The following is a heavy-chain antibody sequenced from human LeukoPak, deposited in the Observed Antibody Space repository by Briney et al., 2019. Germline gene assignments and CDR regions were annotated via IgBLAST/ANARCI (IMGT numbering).Heavy chain of an antibody. CDR3: ARVDNYYYGLDV. CDR2: INSDGSIT. D-gene: IGHD2-15*01. J-gene: IGHJ6*02. Sequence: GGSLRLSCAASGFTFSSYAMHWVRQAPGKGLVWVSRINSDGSITRYADSVKGRFTISRDNAKSTLYLQMNSLRAEDTAVYYCARVDNYYYGLDVWGQGTTVTVSS. CDR1: GFTFSSYA. V-gene: IGHV3-74*01.